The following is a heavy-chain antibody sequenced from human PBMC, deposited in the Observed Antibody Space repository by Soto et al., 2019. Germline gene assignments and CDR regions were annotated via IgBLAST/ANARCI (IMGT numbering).Heavy chain of an antibody. CDR2: IIPIFGTA. D-gene: IGHD6-13*01. V-gene: IGHV1-69*01. Sequence: QVQLVQSGAEVKKPGSSVKVSCKASGGTFSSYAISWVRQAPGQGLEWMGGIIPIFGTANYAQKFQGRVTITADESTSTSYMELSSLRSEDTAVYYCAMGGIAAAGNTGWFDPWGQGTLVTVSS. CDR1: GGTFSSYA. CDR3: AMGGIAAAGNTGWFDP. J-gene: IGHJ5*02.